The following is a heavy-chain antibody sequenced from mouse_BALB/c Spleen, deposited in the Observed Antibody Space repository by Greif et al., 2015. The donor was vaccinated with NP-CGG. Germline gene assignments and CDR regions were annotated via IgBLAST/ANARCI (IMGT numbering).Heavy chain of an antibody. CDR1: GFTFSSFG. CDR2: ISSGSSTI. CDR3: AGLLDY. V-gene: IGHV5-17*02. Sequence: EVQLVESGGGLVQPGGSRKLSCAASGFTFSSFGMHWVRQAPEKGLEWVAYISSGSSTIYYADTVKGRFTISRDNPKNTLFLQMTSLRSEDTAMYYCAGLLDYCGQGTSVTVSS. J-gene: IGHJ4*01.